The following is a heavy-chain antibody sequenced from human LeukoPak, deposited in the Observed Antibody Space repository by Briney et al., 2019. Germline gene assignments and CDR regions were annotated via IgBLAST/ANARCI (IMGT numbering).Heavy chain of an antibody. Sequence: ASVTVSCKASGYTFTDYYMHWVRQAPGQGLEWMGWIDPNSGGTKYAQRFQGRVTMTRDTSITTAYMELSRLRSDDTAVYHCARGGPSPTTVTSNWYFDLWGRGTLVTVSS. V-gene: IGHV1-2*02. CDR3: ARGGPSPTTVTSNWYFDL. D-gene: IGHD4-11*01. J-gene: IGHJ2*01. CDR2: IDPNSGGT. CDR1: GYTFTDYY.